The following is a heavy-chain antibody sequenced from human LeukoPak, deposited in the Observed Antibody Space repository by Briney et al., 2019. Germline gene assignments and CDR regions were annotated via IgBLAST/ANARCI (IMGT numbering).Heavy chain of an antibody. V-gene: IGHV3-21*01. D-gene: IGHD3-22*01. Sequence: GGSQRLSCAASGFSFSNYNINWVRQAPGKGLEWVSSISTSSTYIFYADSVKGRFTISRDNAKNSLYLQMNSLRADDTAVYYCATGKHYYDSSGYYFYYFDYWGQGTLVTVSS. CDR3: ATGKHYYDSSGYYFYYFDY. J-gene: IGHJ4*02. CDR2: ISTSSTYI. CDR1: GFSFSNYN.